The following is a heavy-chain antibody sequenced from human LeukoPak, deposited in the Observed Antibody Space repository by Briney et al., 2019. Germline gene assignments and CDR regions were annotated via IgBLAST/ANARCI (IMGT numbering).Heavy chain of an antibody. D-gene: IGHD2-15*01. Sequence: GASLRLSCAASGFTFSSYAMSWVRQAPGKGLEWVSAISGSGGSTYYADSVKGRFTISRDNSKNTLYLQMNSLRAEDTAVYYCAGGRRSSGGTFFDPWGQGTLVTVSS. V-gene: IGHV3-23*01. CDR2: ISGSGGST. J-gene: IGHJ5*02. CDR1: GFTFSSYA. CDR3: AGGRRSSGGTFFDP.